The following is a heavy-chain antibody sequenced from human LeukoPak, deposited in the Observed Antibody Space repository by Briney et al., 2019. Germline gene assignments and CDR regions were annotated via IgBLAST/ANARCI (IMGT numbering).Heavy chain of an antibody. V-gene: IGHV3-30*18. CDR3: AKDATGDGDLES. CDR2: ISYDGSSK. CDR1: GFTFSSYS. D-gene: IGHD4-17*01. J-gene: IGHJ5*02. Sequence: QSGGSLRLSCAASGFTFSSYSMNWVRQAPGKGLEWVSVISYDGSSKYYADSVKGRFTISRDNSKNTLYLQMNSLRSEDTALYYCAKDATGDGDLESWGQGTLVTVSP.